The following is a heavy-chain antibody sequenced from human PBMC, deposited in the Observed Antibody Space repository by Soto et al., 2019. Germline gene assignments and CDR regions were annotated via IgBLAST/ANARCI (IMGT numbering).Heavy chain of an antibody. V-gene: IGHV1-8*01. J-gene: IGHJ5*02. CDR3: ARGETFDP. CDR2: MNCDSGNT. Sequence: QVQLVQSGAEVKKPGASVKVSCKASGYTFTSYDINWVRQATGQGLEWMGWMNCDSGNTGFAPNFQGRVSMTRDSSSNTAYXXLXXLRSDDTAIYYCARGETFDPWGQGTLVTVSS. CDR1: GYTFTSYD.